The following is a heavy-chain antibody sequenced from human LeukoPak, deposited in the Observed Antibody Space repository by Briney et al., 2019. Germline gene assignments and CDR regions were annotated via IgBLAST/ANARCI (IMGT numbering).Heavy chain of an antibody. Sequence: PGGSLRLSCAASGFTLRGYGMHWVRQAPGKGLEWVTFIRHDASNTYYADSVKGRFTLSRDNSKNILYLQMKSLRSEDTAVYYCAKDPGPSGSYSAFAAWGQGTMVIVSS. CDR1: GFTLRGYG. CDR3: AKDPGPSGSYSAFAA. V-gene: IGHV3-30*02. CDR2: IRHDASNT. D-gene: IGHD3-10*01. J-gene: IGHJ3*01.